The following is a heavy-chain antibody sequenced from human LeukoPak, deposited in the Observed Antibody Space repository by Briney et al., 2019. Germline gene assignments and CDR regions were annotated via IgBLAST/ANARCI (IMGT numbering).Heavy chain of an antibody. CDR3: ARPRVQLERHAAFDV. Sequence: GESLKISCKASGNSITTYWIGWVRQKPGKGLEWMGLIFPGDSDTKYSPSFQGQVTISADKSISTAYLQWSSLKASDTAMYYCARPRVQLERHAAFDVWGQGTMVTVSS. D-gene: IGHD1-1*01. CDR2: IFPGDSDT. CDR1: GNSITTYW. V-gene: IGHV5-51*01. J-gene: IGHJ3*01.